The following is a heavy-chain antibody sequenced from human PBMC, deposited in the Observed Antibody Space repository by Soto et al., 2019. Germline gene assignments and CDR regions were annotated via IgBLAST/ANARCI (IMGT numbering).Heavy chain of an antibody. CDR1: GGTFSSYA. CDR3: ARDPKGRGVIHFDY. J-gene: IGHJ4*02. Sequence: ASVKVSCKASGGTFSSYAISWVRQAPGQGLEWMGGIIPIFGTANYAQKFQGRVTITADESTSTAYMELSSLRSEDTAVYYCARDPKGRGVIHFDYWGQGTLVTVSS. V-gene: IGHV1-69*13. CDR2: IIPIFGTA. D-gene: IGHD3-10*01.